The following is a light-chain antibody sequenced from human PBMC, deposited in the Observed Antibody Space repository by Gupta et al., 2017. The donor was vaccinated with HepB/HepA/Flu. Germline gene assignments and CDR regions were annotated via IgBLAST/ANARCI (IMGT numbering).Light chain of an antibody. Sequence: EIVLTQSPGTLSLSPGERATLSCRASQSVSTTYLAWYQQKPGQAPRLLIYGPSTRATGITDRFSGSGSGTDFALPIDRLEPEDFAVYYCQQEDRSSYTCGQGTKVEI. CDR1: QSVSTTY. CDR2: GPS. CDR3: QQEDRSSYT. J-gene: IGKJ2*01. V-gene: IGKV3-20*01.